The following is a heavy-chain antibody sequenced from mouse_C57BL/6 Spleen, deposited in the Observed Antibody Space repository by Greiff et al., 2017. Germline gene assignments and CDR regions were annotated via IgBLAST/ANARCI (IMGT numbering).Heavy chain of an antibody. CDR3: ARESLTTVVAPESD. V-gene: IGHV3-6*01. D-gene: IGHD1-1*01. CDR1: GYSITSGYY. Sequence: DVQLQESGPGLVKPSQSLSLTCSVTGYSITSGYYWNWIRQFPGNKLEWMGYISYDGSNNYNPSLKNRISITRDTSKNQFFLKLNSVTTEDTATYYCARESLTTVVAPESDWGQGTTLTVSS. CDR2: ISYDGSN. J-gene: IGHJ2*01.